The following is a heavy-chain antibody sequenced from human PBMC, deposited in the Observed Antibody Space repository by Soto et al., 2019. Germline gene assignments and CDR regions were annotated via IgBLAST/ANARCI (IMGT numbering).Heavy chain of an antibody. D-gene: IGHD4-17*01. CDR2: IYYSGST. Sequence: QLQLQESGPGLVKPSETLSLTCTVSGGSISSSSYYWGWIRQPPGKGLEWIGSIYYSGSTYYNPSLKSRVTISVDTSKNQFSLKLSSVTAADTAVYYCARPQGHWTVTPPSGAFDIWGQGTMVTVSS. CDR3: ARPQGHWTVTPPSGAFDI. V-gene: IGHV4-39*01. J-gene: IGHJ3*02. CDR1: GGSISSSSYY.